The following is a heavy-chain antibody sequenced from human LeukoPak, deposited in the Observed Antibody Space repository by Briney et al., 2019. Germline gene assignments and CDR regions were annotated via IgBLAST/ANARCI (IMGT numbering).Heavy chain of an antibody. CDR1: GYTFTSNH. V-gene: IGHV1-46*01. J-gene: IGHJ4*02. D-gene: IGHD6-6*01. CDR2: INPSGDST. CDR3: AKIAARDTGEGY. Sequence: GASVKVSCKASGYTFTSNHIHWVRQAPGLGLEWMGVINPSGDSTSYAPNFQGRVTVTRDTSTSTVYMELSSLRSEDTATYYCAKIAARDTGEGYWGQGTLVTVSS.